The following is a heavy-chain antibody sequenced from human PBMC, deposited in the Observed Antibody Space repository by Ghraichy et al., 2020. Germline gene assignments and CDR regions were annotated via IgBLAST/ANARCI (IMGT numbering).Heavy chain of an antibody. CDR1: GGSISSSSYY. Sequence: SETLSLTCTVSGGSISSSSYYWGWIRQPPGKGLEWIGSIYYSGSTYYNPSLKSRVTISVDTSKNQFSLKLSSVTAADTAVYYCARGLGSSSYYYYWGQGTLVTVSS. CDR2: IYYSGST. J-gene: IGHJ4*02. V-gene: IGHV4-39*01. CDR3: ARGLGSSSYYYY. D-gene: IGHD6-6*01.